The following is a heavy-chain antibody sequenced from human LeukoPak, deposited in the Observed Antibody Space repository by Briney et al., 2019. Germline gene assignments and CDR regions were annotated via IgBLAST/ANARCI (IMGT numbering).Heavy chain of an antibody. CDR3: ARSYGNYYYGMDV. CDR2: IYSGSST. V-gene: IGHV3-53*04. CDR1: GFTVSSNY. D-gene: IGHD5-18*01. J-gene: IGHJ6*02. Sequence: GGSLRLSCAASGFTVSSNYMSWVRQAPGKGLEWVSVIYSGSSTYYADSVKGRFTISRHNSKNTLYLQMNSLRAEDTAVYYCARSYGNYYYGMDVWGQGTTVTVSS.